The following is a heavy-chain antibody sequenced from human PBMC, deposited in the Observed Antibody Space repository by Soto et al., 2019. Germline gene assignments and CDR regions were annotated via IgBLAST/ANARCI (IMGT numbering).Heavy chain of an antibody. CDR1: GYAFSNNF. CDR3: ARALRNGSFYGMDT. Sequence: QVQLVQSGAEVKKPGASVKVSCMASGYAFSNNFMHWVRQAPAQGLEWMGVINPTTGLTSNRQTFQGRITMTRDTSSSTAYMELSRLRSEDTAVYYCARALRNGSFYGMDTWGQGTTVTVSS. J-gene: IGHJ6*02. D-gene: IGHD2-8*01. V-gene: IGHV1-46*01. CDR2: INPTTGLT.